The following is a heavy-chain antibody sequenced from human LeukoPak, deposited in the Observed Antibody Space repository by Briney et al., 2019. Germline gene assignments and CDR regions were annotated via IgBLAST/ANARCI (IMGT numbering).Heavy chain of an antibody. V-gene: IGHV3-21*01. Sequence: GGSLRLSCAASGFTFSSYSMNWVRQAPGKGLEWVSSISSSSSYIYYADSVKGRFTISRDNAENSLYLQMNSLRAEDTAVYYCAAQEYSSSWYSYYYYYMDVWGKGTTVTVSS. CDR1: GFTFSSYS. D-gene: IGHD6-13*01. J-gene: IGHJ6*03. CDR3: AAQEYSSSWYSYYYYYMDV. CDR2: ISSSSSYI.